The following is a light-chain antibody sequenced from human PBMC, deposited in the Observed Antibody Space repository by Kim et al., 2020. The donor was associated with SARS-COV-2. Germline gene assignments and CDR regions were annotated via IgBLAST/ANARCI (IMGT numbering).Light chain of an antibody. CDR2: DAS. J-gene: IGKJ4*01. Sequence: SPGERATLSCRASPSVSNYLAWYQQRPGQAPRLLIYDASNRATGIPARFSGSGSGTDFTLTISSLEPEDFAVYYCQQRNNWPPFTCGGGTKVDIK. CDR3: QQRNNWPPFT. V-gene: IGKV3-11*01. CDR1: PSVSNY.